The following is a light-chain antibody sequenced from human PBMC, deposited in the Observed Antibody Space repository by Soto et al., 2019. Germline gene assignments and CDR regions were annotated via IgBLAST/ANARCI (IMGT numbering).Light chain of an antibody. V-gene: IGKV3-15*01. CDR2: GAS. CDR1: QSVSSD. Sequence: IVMTQSPATLSVSPWERATLSCRASQSVSSDLAWYQHKPGQAPRLLIHGASTRATGIPARFSGSGSGTEFTLTISSLQSEDFAVYYCQQYNDWPPVTFGQGTKVDIK. J-gene: IGKJ1*01. CDR3: QQYNDWPPVT.